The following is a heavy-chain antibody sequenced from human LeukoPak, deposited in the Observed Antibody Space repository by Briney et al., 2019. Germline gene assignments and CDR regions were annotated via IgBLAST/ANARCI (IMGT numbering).Heavy chain of an antibody. D-gene: IGHD5-18*01. Sequence: GASVKVSCKASGGTFSSYAISWVRQAPGLGLEWMGRIIPILGIANYAQKFQGRVTITADKSTSTAYMELSSLRSEDTAVYYCARDNTAMAFDYWGQGTLVTVSS. V-gene: IGHV1-69*04. J-gene: IGHJ4*02. CDR1: GGTFSSYA. CDR3: ARDNTAMAFDY. CDR2: IIPILGIA.